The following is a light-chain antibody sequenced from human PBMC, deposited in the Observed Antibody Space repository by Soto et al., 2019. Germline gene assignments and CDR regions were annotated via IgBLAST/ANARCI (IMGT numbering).Light chain of an antibody. J-gene: IGLJ2*01. CDR1: SSDVGGYNF. CDR3: SSYTSSSAYVV. Sequence: QSVLTQPASVSGSPGQSITISCTGTSSDVGGYNFVSWYQHHPGKAPKLLIYDVSSRPSGVSNRFSGSKSGNTASLTISGLQAEDEADYYCSSYTSSSAYVVFGGGTKLTVL. V-gene: IGLV2-14*01. CDR2: DVS.